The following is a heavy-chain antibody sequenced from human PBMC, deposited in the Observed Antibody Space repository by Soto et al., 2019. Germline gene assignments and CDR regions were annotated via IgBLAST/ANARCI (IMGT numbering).Heavy chain of an antibody. CDR3: ARHYCSGGSCLFGP. CDR1: GFTFSSYW. D-gene: IGHD2-15*01. CDR2: IKQDGSEK. V-gene: IGHV3-7*01. Sequence: EVQLVESGGGLVQPGGSLRLSCAASGFTFSSYWMSWVRQAPGKGLEWVANIKQDGSEKYYVDSVKGRFTISRDNAKNSLYLQMNSLRAEDTAVYYCARHYCSGGSCLFGPWGQGTLVTVFS. J-gene: IGHJ5*02.